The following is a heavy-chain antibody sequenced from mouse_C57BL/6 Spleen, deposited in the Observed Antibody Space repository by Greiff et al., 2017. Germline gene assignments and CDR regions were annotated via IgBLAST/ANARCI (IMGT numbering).Heavy chain of an antibody. J-gene: IGHJ3*01. Sequence: QVQLQQPGAELVRPGSSVKLSCKASGYTFTSYWMHWVKQRPIQGLEWIGNIDPSDSETHYNQKFKDKATLTVDKSSSTAYMQLSSLTSEDSAVYYCSRGDSNYVWFAYWGQGTLVTVSA. CDR1: GYTFTSYW. CDR3: SRGDSNYVWFAY. D-gene: IGHD2-5*01. CDR2: IDPSDSET. V-gene: IGHV1-52*01.